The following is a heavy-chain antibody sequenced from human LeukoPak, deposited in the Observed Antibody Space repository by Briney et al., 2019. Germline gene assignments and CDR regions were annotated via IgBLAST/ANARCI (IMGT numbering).Heavy chain of an antibody. V-gene: IGHV4-59*01. CDR3: ARSRSYIAAAGKKFDY. CDR1: GGSISSYY. D-gene: IGHD6-13*01. Sequence: SETLSLTCTVSGGSISSYYWSWIRQPPGKGLEWIGYIYYSGSTNYNPSLKSRVTISVDTSKNQFSLKLSSVTAADTAVYYCARSRSYIAAAGKKFDYWGQGTLVTVSS. J-gene: IGHJ4*02. CDR2: IYYSGST.